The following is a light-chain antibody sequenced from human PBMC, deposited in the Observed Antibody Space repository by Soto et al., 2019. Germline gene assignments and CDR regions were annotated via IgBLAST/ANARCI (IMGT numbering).Light chain of an antibody. CDR2: KAS. CDR3: QHYNSYSEA. V-gene: IGKV1-5*03. Sequence: DIQMTQSPSTLSASLGDRVTLTCRASQSISSWLAWYQQKPGKAPKLLIYKASTLQSGVPSRFSGSGSGTEFTLTISSLQPDDFATYYCQHYNSYSEAFGQGTKVDIK. CDR1: QSISSW. J-gene: IGKJ1*01.